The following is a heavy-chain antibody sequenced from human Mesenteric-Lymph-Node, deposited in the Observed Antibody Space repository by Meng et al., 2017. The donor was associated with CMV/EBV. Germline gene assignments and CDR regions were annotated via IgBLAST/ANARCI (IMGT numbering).Heavy chain of an antibody. CDR1: GYSISSGYY. CDR2: INNSGDT. J-gene: IGHJ4*02. V-gene: IGHV4-38-2*02. Sequence: GSLRLSCTVSGYSISSGYYWGWIWQPPGKGLEWIGEINNSGDTNYNPSLESRVTISRDASRNQFSLRLTSVTAADTAVYYCARGQALVDWGQGTLVTVSS. D-gene: IGHD1-26*01. CDR3: ARGQALVD.